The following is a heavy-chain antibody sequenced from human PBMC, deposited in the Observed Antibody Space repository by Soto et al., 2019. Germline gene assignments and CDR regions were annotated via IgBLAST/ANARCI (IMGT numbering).Heavy chain of an antibody. CDR2: INWNGGST. J-gene: IGHJ4*02. CDR1: GFTFDDYG. CDR3: ARLYSSAWYGPGRY. Sequence: GGSQRLSCAASGFTFDDYGMSWVRQAPGKGLEWVSGINWNGGSTGYADSVKGRFTISRDNAKNSLYLQMNSLRAEDTALYYCARLYSSAWYGPGRYWGQGTLVTVSS. V-gene: IGHV3-20*04. D-gene: IGHD6-19*01.